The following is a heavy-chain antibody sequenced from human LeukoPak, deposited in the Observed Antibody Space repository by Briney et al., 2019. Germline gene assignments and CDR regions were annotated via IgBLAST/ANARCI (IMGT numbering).Heavy chain of an antibody. CDR3: ARLLDNDISGDPDTFDV. V-gene: IGHV4-59*11. CDR2: VSYTGRN. D-gene: IGHD3-22*01. Sequence: PSETLSLTCTVYGGSLSGHYWSWIRQPPGKRLEWIGYVSYTGRNKYNPFLQSRVTITIDTSKSQFSLKLTSVTSADTAVYSCARLLDNDISGDPDTFDVWGQGTTVIVSS. CDR1: GGSLSGHY. J-gene: IGHJ3*01.